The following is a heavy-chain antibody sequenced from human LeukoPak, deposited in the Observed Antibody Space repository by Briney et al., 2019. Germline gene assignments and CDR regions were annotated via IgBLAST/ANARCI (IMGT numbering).Heavy chain of an antibody. CDR1: GGSISSSSYY. Sequence: SETLSLTCTVSGGSISSSSYYWGWIRQPPGKGLEWIGSIYYSGSTYYNPSLKSRVTISVDTSKNQFSLKLSSVTAADTAVYYCATSYDFWSGYYVIDYWGQGTLVTVSS. D-gene: IGHD3-3*01. J-gene: IGHJ4*02. CDR3: ATSYDFWSGYYVIDY. CDR2: IYYSGST. V-gene: IGHV4-39*01.